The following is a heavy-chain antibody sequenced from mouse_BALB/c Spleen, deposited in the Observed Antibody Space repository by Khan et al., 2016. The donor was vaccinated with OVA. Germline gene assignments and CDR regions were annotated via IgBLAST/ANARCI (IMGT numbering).Heavy chain of an antibody. Sequence: EVQLQESGPSLVKPSQTLSLTCSVTGDSITSGYWNWIRKFLGNKLEYMGYIIYTGYTYYNPSLKSRISITRHTSKNQYYLQLHSVTDDDTATYYCARSTYRYAFVYWGQGTLVTVSA. D-gene: IGHD2-14*01. J-gene: IGHJ3*01. CDR2: IIYTGYT. CDR1: GDSITSGY. CDR3: ARSTYRYAFVY. V-gene: IGHV3-8*02.